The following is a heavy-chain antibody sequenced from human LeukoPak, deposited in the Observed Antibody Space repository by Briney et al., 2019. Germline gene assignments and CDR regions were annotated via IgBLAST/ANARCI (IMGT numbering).Heavy chain of an antibody. V-gene: IGHV3-48*01. Sequence: GKSLRLSCAASGFTFSTYTMNWVRQPPGKGLEWVSNIGTSSSTIYYADSVKGRFTISRDNAKNSLYLQMNRLRADDAAVYYCARFAAGGSYYYYMDVWGKGTTVTVSS. J-gene: IGHJ6*03. D-gene: IGHD6-25*01. CDR3: ARFAAGGSYYYYMDV. CDR2: IGTSSSTI. CDR1: GFTFSTYT.